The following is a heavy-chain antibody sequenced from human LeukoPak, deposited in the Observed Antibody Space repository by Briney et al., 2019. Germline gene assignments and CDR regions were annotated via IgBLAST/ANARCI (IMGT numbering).Heavy chain of an antibody. V-gene: IGHV3-23*01. J-gene: IGHJ4*02. Sequence: PGGSLRLSCAASGLTFSIYAMSWVRQAPGKGLEWVSGISGSSSHTLDADSVRGRFIISRDNTRNTLYLHMNSLRAEDTALYYCAKEGDYSNAAPEWGFDSWGQGTLVTVSS. CDR1: GLTFSIYA. D-gene: IGHD4-17*01. CDR3: AKEGDYSNAAPEWGFDS. CDR2: ISGSSSHT.